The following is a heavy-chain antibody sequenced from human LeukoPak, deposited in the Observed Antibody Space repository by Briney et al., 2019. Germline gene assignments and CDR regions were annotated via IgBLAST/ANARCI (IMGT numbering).Heavy chain of an antibody. CDR2: IIPILGIA. Sequence: SVKVSCKASGGTFSSYTISWVRQAPGQGLEWMGRIIPILGIANYAQKFQGRVTITADKSTSTAYMELSSLRSEDTAVYYCARGNRLYSSTWSSLPFDIWGQGTLVTVSS. V-gene: IGHV1-69*02. D-gene: IGHD6-13*01. CDR3: ARGNRLYSSTWSSLPFDI. J-gene: IGHJ3*02. CDR1: GGTFSSYT.